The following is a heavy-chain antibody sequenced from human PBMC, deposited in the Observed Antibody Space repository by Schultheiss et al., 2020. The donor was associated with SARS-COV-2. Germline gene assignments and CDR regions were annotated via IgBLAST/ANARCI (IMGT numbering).Heavy chain of an antibody. J-gene: IGHJ3*02. Sequence: LSLTCAASGFTFSSYAMSWVRQAPGKGLEWVSAISGSGGSTYYADSVKGRFTISRDNSKNTLYLQMNSLRAEDTAVYYCAKPATGYSSGWYWGGAFDIWGQGTMVTVSS. V-gene: IGHV3-23*01. CDR1: GFTFSSYA. D-gene: IGHD6-19*01. CDR2: ISGSGGST. CDR3: AKPATGYSSGWYWGGAFDI.